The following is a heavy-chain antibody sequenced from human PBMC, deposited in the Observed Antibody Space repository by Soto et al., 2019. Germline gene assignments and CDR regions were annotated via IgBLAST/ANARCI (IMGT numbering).Heavy chain of an antibody. CDR1: GDSVSSNSAA. Sequence: QVQLQESGPGLVKPSQTLSLTCAISGDSVSSNSAAWNWIRQSPSRGLEWLGRTYYRSRWYNDYAVSVRSRITFNPDTSKNQFSLQLTSVTPEDTAVYYCAGTTSHYWYYMDVWGKGTTVTVSS. CDR3: AGTTSHYWYYMDV. CDR2: TYYRSRWYN. D-gene: IGHD1-7*01. V-gene: IGHV6-1*01. J-gene: IGHJ6*03.